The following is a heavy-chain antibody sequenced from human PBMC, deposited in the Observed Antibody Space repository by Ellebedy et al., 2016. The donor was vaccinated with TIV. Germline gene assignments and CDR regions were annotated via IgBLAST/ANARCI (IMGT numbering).Heavy chain of an antibody. CDR3: AREPSYDYVWGSYRYGYYYYGMDV. J-gene: IGHJ6*02. CDR2: ISSSSSTI. V-gene: IGHV3-48*01. D-gene: IGHD3-16*02. CDR1: GFTFSSYS. Sequence: GESLKISCAASGFTFSSYSMNWVRQAPGKGLEWVSYISSSSSTIYYADSVKGRFTISSDNAKNSLYLQMNSLRAEATAVYYCAREPSYDYVWGSYRYGYYYYGMDVWGQGTTVTVSS.